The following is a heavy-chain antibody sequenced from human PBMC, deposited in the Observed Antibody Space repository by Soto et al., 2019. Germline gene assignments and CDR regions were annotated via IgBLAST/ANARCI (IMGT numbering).Heavy chain of an antibody. CDR3: ARARKATYITGGFDS. Sequence: PSETLSLTCTVSGGSFSGYYWSWIRQPPGKGLEYIGDSSHSGITNLNGALNGRVTMSIDTSKNQFSLKATSLTAADTAVYYCARARKATYITGGFDSWGQGTLVTVSS. CDR2: SSHSGIT. CDR1: GGSFSGYY. J-gene: IGHJ4*02. V-gene: IGHV4-34*01. D-gene: IGHD3-3*01.